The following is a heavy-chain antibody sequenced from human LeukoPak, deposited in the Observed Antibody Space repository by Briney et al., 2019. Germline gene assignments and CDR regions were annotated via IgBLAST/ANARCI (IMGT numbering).Heavy chain of an antibody. CDR1: GFTFINYG. Sequence: PGGSLRLSCAASGFTFINYGMHWVRQAPGRGLEWVALIWYDGSNKYYADSVKGRFTISRDNSKNTLCLQMNSLRAEDTAVYYCARDDTSAYYYFDYWGQGTLVTVSS. CDR3: ARDDTSAYYYFDY. CDR2: IWYDGSNK. V-gene: IGHV3-33*08. J-gene: IGHJ4*02. D-gene: IGHD3-22*01.